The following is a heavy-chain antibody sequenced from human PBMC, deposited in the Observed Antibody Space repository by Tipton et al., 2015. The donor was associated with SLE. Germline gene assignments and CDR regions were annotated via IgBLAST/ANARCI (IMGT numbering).Heavy chain of an antibody. D-gene: IGHD7-27*01. CDR3: ASVLTLGTSLLTFDY. V-gene: IGHV1-18*01. J-gene: IGHJ4*02. CDR2: ISAYNGNT. CDR1: GYTFTNYG. Sequence: QSGAEVKKPGASVKVSCKASGYTFTNYGVSWVRQAPGQGLEWVAWISAYNGNTDYAQKLRGRVTVTTDTSTSTAYMELRSLRSDDTAVYYCASVLTLGTSLLTFDYWGQGTLVTVSS.